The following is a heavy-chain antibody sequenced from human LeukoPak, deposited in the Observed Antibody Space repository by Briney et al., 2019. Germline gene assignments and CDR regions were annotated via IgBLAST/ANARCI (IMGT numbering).Heavy chain of an antibody. D-gene: IGHD6-6*01. Sequence: AGGSLRLSCAASGFTFSSYSMTWVRQAPGKGLEWVSSISSSSSYIYYADSVKRRFTISRDNAKNSLYLQMNSLRAEDTAVYYCARLAQSSSPDYWGQGTLVTVS. CDR1: GFTFSSYS. CDR2: ISSSSSYI. CDR3: ARLAQSSSPDY. V-gene: IGHV3-21*01. J-gene: IGHJ4*02.